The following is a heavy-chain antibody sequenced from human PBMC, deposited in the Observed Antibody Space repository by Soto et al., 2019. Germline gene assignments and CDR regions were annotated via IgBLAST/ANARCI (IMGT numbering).Heavy chain of an antibody. D-gene: IGHD1-26*01. V-gene: IGHV4-30-2*01. CDR1: GASITYGGYS. CDR3: ARGGGSDSLDY. Sequence: SSETLSLTCTVSGASITYGGYSWSWIRQTPGKGLEWIGYINHLETTFYNPSFESRLSLSIDRAKNQFSLNLNSMSAADRAVYFCARGGGSDSLDYWGQGILVTVSS. J-gene: IGHJ4*02. CDR2: INHLETT.